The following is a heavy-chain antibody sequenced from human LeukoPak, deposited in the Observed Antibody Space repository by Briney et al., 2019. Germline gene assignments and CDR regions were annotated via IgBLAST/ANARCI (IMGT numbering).Heavy chain of an antibody. J-gene: IGHJ4*02. CDR3: ARPLRGYSYGSYGC. D-gene: IGHD5-18*01. Sequence: GGSLRLSCAASGFTFSSYAMHWVRQAPGKGLEYVSAISSNGGSTYYANSVKGRFTISRDNSKNTLYLQMGSLRAEDMAVYYCARPLRGYSYGSYGCWGQGTLVTVSS. CDR2: ISSNGGST. CDR1: GFTFSSYA. V-gene: IGHV3-64*01.